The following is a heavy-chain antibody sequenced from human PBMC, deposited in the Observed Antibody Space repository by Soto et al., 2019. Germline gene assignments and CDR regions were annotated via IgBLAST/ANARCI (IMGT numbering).Heavy chain of an antibody. CDR3: ARGSCSSTSCYLVYYYYYMDV. CDR1: GFTFSNYA. J-gene: IGHJ6*03. CDR2: ISSSGSTI. Sequence: GGSLRLSCAASGFTFSNYAMSWVRQAPGKGLEWVSYISSSGSTIYYADSVKGRFTISRDNAKNSLYLQMNSLRAEDTAVYYCARGSCSSTSCYLVYYYYYMDVWGKGTTVTVSS. V-gene: IGHV3-11*01. D-gene: IGHD2-2*01.